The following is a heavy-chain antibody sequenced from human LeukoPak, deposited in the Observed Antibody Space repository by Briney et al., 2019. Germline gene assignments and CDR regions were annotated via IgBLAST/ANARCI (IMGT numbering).Heavy chain of an antibody. CDR2: IYSGGST. J-gene: IGHJ4*02. V-gene: IGHV3-53*01. Sequence: PGGSLRLSCAASGFTFSSYAMSWVRQAPGKGLEWVSVIYSGGSTDYADPVKGRFTISRDNLKNTLYLQMNSLRAEDTAVYYCARGPAGYNWGQGTLVTFSS. CDR1: GFTFSSYA. CDR3: ARGPAGYN. D-gene: IGHD1-1*01.